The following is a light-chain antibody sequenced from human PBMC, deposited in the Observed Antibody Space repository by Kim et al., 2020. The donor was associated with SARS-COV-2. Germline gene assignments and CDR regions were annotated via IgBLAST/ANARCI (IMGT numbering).Light chain of an antibody. CDR1: QSISSY. CDR2: AAS. Sequence: DIQMTQSPSSLSASVGDRVTITCRASQSISSYLNWYQQKPGKAPKLLIYAASSLQSGVPSRFSGSGSGTDFTLTISSLQPEDFETYYCQRSYNTPSVRRGTQLE. CDR3: QRSYNTPS. V-gene: IGKV1-39*01. J-gene: IGKJ2*03.